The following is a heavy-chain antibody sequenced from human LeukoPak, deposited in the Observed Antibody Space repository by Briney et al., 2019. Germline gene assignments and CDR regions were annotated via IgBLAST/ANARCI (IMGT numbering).Heavy chain of an antibody. CDR1: GGTFSSYA. D-gene: IGHD3-10*01. J-gene: IGHJ6*03. Sequence: GASVKVSCKASGGTFSSYAISWVRQAPVQGLEWMGGIIPIFGTANYAQKFQGRVTITTDESTSTAYMELSSLRSEDTAVYYCARDERVGESDTYYYYYYMDVWGKGTTLTVSS. CDR2: IIPIFGTA. V-gene: IGHV1-69*05. CDR3: ARDERVGESDTYYYYYYMDV.